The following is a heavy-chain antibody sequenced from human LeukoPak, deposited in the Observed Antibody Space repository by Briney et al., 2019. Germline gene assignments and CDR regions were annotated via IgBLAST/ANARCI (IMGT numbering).Heavy chain of an antibody. D-gene: IGHD3-10*01. CDR1: GGSISSSSYY. CDR2: IYYSGST. CDR3: ARRTGSSSGAFDI. Sequence: SETLSLTCTVSGGSISSSSYYWGWIRQPPGKGLEWIGSIYYSGSTNYNPSLKSRVTISVDKSKNQFSLKLSSVTAADTAVYYCARRTGSSSGAFDIWGQGTMVTVSS. V-gene: IGHV4-39*07. J-gene: IGHJ3*02.